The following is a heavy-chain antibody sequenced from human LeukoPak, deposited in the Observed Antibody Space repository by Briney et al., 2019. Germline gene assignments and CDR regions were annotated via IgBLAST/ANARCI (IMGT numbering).Heavy chain of an antibody. V-gene: IGHV3-53*01. CDR2: IYTGGST. CDR3: ATTVISGSDGMDA. D-gene: IGHD4-11*01. Sequence: PGGSLRLSCAASGFIVSNKYMAWVRQTPGKGLEWVSVIYTGGSTYYADSVKGRFTISRDNPKNTVHLQMNRLRVEDTAVYYCATTVISGSDGMDAWGQGTTVTVSS. CDR1: GFIVSNKY. J-gene: IGHJ6*02.